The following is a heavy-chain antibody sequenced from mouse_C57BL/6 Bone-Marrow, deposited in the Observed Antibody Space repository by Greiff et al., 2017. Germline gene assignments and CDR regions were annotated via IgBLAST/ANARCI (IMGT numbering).Heavy chain of an antibody. CDR3: ASAYYGSSYGWYFDV. CDR1: GYTFTSYW. V-gene: IGHV1-69*01. Sequence: QVQLQQPGAELVMPGASVKLSCKASGYTFTSYWMHWVKQRPGQGLEWIGEIDPSDSYTNYNQKFKGKSTLTVDKSSSTAYMQLSSLTSEDSAVYYCASAYYGSSYGWYFDVWGTGTTVTVSS. D-gene: IGHD1-1*01. CDR2: IDPSDSYT. J-gene: IGHJ1*03.